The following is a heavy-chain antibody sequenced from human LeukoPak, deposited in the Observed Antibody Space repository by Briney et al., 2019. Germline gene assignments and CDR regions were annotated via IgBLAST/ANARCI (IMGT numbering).Heavy chain of an antibody. D-gene: IGHD2-15*01. CDR1: GYTFTSYD. J-gene: IGHJ5*02. CDR2: IIPIFGTA. Sequence: GASVKVSCKASGYTFTSYDINWVRQAPGQGLEWMGGIIPIFGTANYAQKFQGRVTITTDESTSTAYMELSSLRSEDTAVYYCARDGRPKLGYCSGGSCLGLDWFDPWGQGTLVTVSS. V-gene: IGHV1-69*05. CDR3: ARDGRPKLGYCSGGSCLGLDWFDP.